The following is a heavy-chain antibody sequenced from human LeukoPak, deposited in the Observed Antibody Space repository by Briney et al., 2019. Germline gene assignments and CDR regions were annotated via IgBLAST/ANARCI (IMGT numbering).Heavy chain of an antibody. V-gene: IGHV1-69*13. CDR1: GGTFSSYA. D-gene: IGHD1-26*01. CDR2: IIPIFVTA. CDR3: ARGRLSGSYDF. Sequence: APVKVSCKASGGTFSSYAISWVRQAPGQGLEWMGGIIPIFVTANYAQKFQGRVTITADESTSSAYMELSSLRSEDTAVYHCARGRLSGSYDFWGQGTLVTVSS. J-gene: IGHJ4*02.